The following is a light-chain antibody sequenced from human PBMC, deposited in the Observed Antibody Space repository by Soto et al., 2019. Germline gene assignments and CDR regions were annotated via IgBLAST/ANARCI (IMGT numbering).Light chain of an antibody. Sequence: DIQMTQSPSSLSASVGDRVTITCRASQDISNYLNWYQQKPGKAPKILIYDVSVLEAGVPSRFSGGGSGTHFTLTISSLQAEDAATYYCQQFDNLPLTFAGGTKVEIK. CDR3: QQFDNLPLT. CDR1: QDISNY. J-gene: IGKJ4*01. V-gene: IGKV1-33*01. CDR2: DVS.